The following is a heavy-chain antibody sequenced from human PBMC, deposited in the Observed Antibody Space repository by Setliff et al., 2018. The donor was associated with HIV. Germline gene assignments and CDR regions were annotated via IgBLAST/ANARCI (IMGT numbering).Heavy chain of an antibody. Sequence: ASVKVSCKASGYSFTDYYIHWGRQAPGQGLEWMGWINPKSDGTNYAQKFQGWITMTRDTSISTAYMELSRLRSDDTAVYYCARGMDYYDTSGYYQYYFDYWGQGTLVTVSS. J-gene: IGHJ4*02. CDR3: ARGMDYYDTSGYYQYYFDY. CDR2: INPKSDGT. V-gene: IGHV1-2*04. CDR1: GYSFTDYY. D-gene: IGHD3-22*01.